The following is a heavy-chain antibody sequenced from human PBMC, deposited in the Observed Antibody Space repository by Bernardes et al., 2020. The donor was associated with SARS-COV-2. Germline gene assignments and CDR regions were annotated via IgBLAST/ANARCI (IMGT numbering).Heavy chain of an antibody. Sequence: SETLSLTCAVYGGSFSGYYWSWIRQPPGKGLEWIGEINHSGSTNYNPSLKSRVTISVDTSKNQFSLKLSSVTAADTAVYYCARGPLPKSIAARPRYYYYYMDVWGKGTTVTVSS. D-gene: IGHD6-6*01. V-gene: IGHV4-34*01. CDR3: ARGPLPKSIAARPRYYYYYMDV. CDR2: INHSGST. CDR1: GGSFSGYY. J-gene: IGHJ6*03.